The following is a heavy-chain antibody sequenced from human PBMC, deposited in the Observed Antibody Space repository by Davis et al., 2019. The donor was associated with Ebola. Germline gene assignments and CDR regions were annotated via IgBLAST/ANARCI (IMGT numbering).Heavy chain of an antibody. Sequence: MPGGSLRLSCTVSGGSISSYYWSWIRQPPGKGLEWIGYIYYSGSTNYNPSLKSRVTISVDTSKNQFSLKLSSVSAADTAVYYCAALFSGSYLAYVDVWGKGTTVTVS. V-gene: IGHV4-59*01. CDR2: IYYSGST. CDR3: AALFSGSYLAYVDV. J-gene: IGHJ6*03. CDR1: GGSISSYY. D-gene: IGHD1-26*01.